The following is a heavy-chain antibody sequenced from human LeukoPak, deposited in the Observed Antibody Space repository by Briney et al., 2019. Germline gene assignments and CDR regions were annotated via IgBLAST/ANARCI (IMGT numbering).Heavy chain of an antibody. D-gene: IGHD3-3*01. V-gene: IGHV4-34*01. CDR2: INHSGST. Sequence: SETLSLTCAVYGGSFSGYYWSWIRQPPGKGLEWIGEINHSGSTNYNPSLKSRVTISVDTSKNQFSLKLSSVTAADTAVYYCARGSGYDFWSGYYPPRYYGMDVWGQGTTVTVSS. CDR3: ARGSGYDFWSGYYPPRYYGMDV. CDR1: GGSFSGYY. J-gene: IGHJ6*02.